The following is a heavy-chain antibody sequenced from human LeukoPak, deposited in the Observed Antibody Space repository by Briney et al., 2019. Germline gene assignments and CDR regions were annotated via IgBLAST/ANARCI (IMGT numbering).Heavy chain of an antibody. V-gene: IGHV1-24*01. CDR2: FDPEDGET. D-gene: IGHD3-22*01. CDR3: ATSYDSSGCYLFDY. J-gene: IGHJ4*02. CDR1: GYTLTELS. Sequence: ASVKVSCKVSGYTLTELSMHWVRQAPGKGLEWMGGFDPEDGETIYAQKFQGRVTMTEDTSTDTAYMELSSLRSEDTAVYYCATSYDSSGCYLFDYWGQGTLVTVSS.